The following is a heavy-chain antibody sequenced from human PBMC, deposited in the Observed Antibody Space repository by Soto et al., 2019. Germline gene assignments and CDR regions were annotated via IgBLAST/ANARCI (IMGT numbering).Heavy chain of an antibody. Sequence: QVNLEQSGGEVRKPGASVKVSCKTSGYSFTDYGITWVRQAPGKGPEWMGWISCHNANTSHAQKFQDRVTLSKETSEKTVYLELRRLRSEHTAVYYCTRGPRYNPGWYRDGFDPWGQGTLVTVSS. CDR3: TRGPRYNPGWYRDGFDP. CDR2: ISCHNANT. V-gene: IGHV1-18*01. J-gene: IGHJ5*02. D-gene: IGHD6-19*01. CDR1: GYSFTDYG.